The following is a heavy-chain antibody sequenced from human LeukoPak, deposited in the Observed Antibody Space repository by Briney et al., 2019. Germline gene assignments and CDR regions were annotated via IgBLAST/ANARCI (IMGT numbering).Heavy chain of an antibody. V-gene: IGHV3-74*01. CDR3: ATKQWLAPPPDS. D-gene: IGHD6-19*01. CDR2: INTDGTVT. J-gene: IGHJ4*02. Sequence: GGPLRLSCAASGFTFSKYWKLWVRQAPGKGLESVSRINTDGTVTTYADSVKGRFTVSRDNADNTMFLQMNSVRDEDTAVYYCATKQWLAPPPDSWGQGTPVTVSS. CDR1: GFTFSKYW.